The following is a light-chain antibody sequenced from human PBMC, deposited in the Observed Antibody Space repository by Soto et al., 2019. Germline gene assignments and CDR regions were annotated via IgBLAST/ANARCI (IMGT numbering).Light chain of an antibody. CDR1: QNIRSR. Sequence: DFQMTQSPSTLSASFGDRVTITCRASQNIRSRLAWFQQKPGKAPKLLIYEASSLESGVPQRFSGSGSGTEFTLTISSLQPDDFATYYCQQYNSYSEAFGQGTKVDI. V-gene: IGKV1-5*01. J-gene: IGKJ1*01. CDR3: QQYNSYSEA. CDR2: EAS.